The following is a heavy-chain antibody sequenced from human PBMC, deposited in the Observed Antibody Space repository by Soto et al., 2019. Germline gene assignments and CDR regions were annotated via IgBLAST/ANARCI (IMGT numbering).Heavy chain of an antibody. CDR1: GGSISSSSYY. V-gene: IGHV4-39*01. CDR2: IYYSGST. Sequence: SETLSLTCTVSGGSISSSSYYWGWIRQPPGKGLEWIGSIYYSGSTYCNPSLKSRVTISVDTSKNQFSLKLSSVTAADTAVYYCARTGIVGATFYFDYWGQGTLVTVSS. CDR3: ARTGIVGATFYFDY. D-gene: IGHD1-26*01. J-gene: IGHJ4*02.